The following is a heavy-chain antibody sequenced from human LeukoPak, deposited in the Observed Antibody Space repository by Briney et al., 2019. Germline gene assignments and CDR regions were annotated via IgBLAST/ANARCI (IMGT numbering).Heavy chain of an antibody. V-gene: IGHV3-48*03. D-gene: IGHD2-8*01. Sequence: GGSLRLSCAASGFTFSSYEMNWVRQAPGKGLEWVSYISSSGSTIYYADSVKGRFTISRDNAKNTLYLQMNSLRAEDTAVYYCAKNGGYYYYYMDVWGKGTTVTISS. CDR1: GFTFSSYE. CDR3: AKNGGYYYYYMDV. CDR2: ISSSGSTI. J-gene: IGHJ6*03.